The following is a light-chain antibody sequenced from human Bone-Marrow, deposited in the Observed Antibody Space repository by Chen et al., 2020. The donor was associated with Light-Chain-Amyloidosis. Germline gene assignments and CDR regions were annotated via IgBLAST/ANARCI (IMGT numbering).Light chain of an antibody. CDR3: QVWDRSGDRPV. J-gene: IGLJ3*02. CDR1: NIGSTS. V-gene: IGLV3-21*02. CDR2: DDS. Sequence: SYVLTQPSSVSVAPGQTATIACGGNNIGSTSVHWYQQTPGQAPLLVVYDDSDRPPGIPERLSGSNAGNRATLTISRVEAGDEADYDCQVWDRSGDRPVFGGGTKLTVL.